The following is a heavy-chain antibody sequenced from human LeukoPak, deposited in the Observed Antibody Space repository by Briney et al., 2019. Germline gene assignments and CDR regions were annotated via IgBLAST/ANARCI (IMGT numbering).Heavy chain of an antibody. V-gene: IGHV3-23*01. Sequence: GGSLRLSCAASGFSFSTYAMSWVRQTPGQGLEWVSAISGSGKTYYPDSVKGRFTISRDNSKNTLFLLMNGLRAEDTAVYYCAKERDAKGYFDYWGQGTLVTVSS. J-gene: IGHJ4*02. CDR3: AKERDAKGYFDY. CDR1: GFSFSTYA. CDR2: ISGSGKT.